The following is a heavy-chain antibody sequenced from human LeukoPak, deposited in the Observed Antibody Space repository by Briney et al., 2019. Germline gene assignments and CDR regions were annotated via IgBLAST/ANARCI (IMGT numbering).Heavy chain of an antibody. Sequence: GGSLRLSCAASGFTFSSYEMNWVRQAPGQGLEWISCISNSGSPIYYAGSVKGRFTISRDNAKNSLYLQMNSLRAEDTAVYYCARGFRHTAMFLDYWGRGTLVTVSS. CDR3: ARGFRHTAMFLDY. J-gene: IGHJ4*02. CDR2: ISNSGSPI. D-gene: IGHD5-18*01. V-gene: IGHV3-48*03. CDR1: GFTFSSYE.